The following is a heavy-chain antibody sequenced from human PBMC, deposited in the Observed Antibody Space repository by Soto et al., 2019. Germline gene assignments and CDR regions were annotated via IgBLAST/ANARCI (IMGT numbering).Heavy chain of an antibody. V-gene: IGHV1-18*01. Sequence: ASVKVSCKASGYTFTSYGISWVRQAPGQGLEWMGWISAYNGNTNYAQKLQGRVTMTTDTSTSTAYMELRSLRSDDTAVYYCARDVTNLVRYYYMDVWGKGTTVTVYS. J-gene: IGHJ6*03. CDR2: ISAYNGNT. D-gene: IGHD2-21*02. CDR1: GYTFTSYG. CDR3: ARDVTNLVRYYYMDV.